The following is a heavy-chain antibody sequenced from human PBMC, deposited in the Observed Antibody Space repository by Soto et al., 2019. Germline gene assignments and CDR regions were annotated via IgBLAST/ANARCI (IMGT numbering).Heavy chain of an antibody. D-gene: IGHD3-3*01. J-gene: IGHJ4*02. Sequence: GRSLRLSCTASGFTFSSHWMTWVRQAPGKPLEWVASIKQDESEGYYVDSMTGRFTMSRHTAQQSLFLQMNSLRAEDTAVYYCASRPADRNYYGVFDYWGQGTLVTVSS. CDR3: ASRPADRNYYGVFDY. CDR2: IKQDESEG. CDR1: GFTFSSHW. V-gene: IGHV3-7*03.